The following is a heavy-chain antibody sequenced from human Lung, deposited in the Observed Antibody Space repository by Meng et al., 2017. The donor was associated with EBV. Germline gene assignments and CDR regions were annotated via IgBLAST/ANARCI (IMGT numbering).Heavy chain of an antibody. CDR3: ARGATSVFDL. Sequence: QVQLQQSSPGLVKPSQTLSLTCGLSGDSVSSSSAAWTWIRQSPSRGLEWLGRTYYRSKWYNDYAVFVKSRITINPDTSKNQFSLQLNSVTPEDTAVYYCARGATSVFDLWGRGTLVTVSS. V-gene: IGHV6-1*01. J-gene: IGHJ2*01. CDR2: TYYRSKWYN. CDR1: GDSVSSSSAA.